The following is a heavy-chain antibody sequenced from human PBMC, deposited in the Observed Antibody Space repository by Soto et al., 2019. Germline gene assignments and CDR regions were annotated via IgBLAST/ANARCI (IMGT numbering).Heavy chain of an antibody. V-gene: IGHV3-23*01. CDR3: AKGRYSGYLRDY. CDR1: GFTFSSYA. Sequence: EVQLLESGGGLVQPGGSLRLSCAASGFTFSSYAMSWVRQAPGKGLEWVSVISGSGGSTYYADSVKGRFTISRDNSKNPLYLQMNSLRAEDTAVYYCAKGRYSGYLRDYWGQGTLVTVSS. D-gene: IGHD5-12*01. J-gene: IGHJ4*02. CDR2: ISGSGGST.